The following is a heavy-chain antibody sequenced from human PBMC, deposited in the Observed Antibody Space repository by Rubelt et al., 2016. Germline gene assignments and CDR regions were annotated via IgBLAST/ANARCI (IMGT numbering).Heavy chain of an antibody. CDR2: MRYAGSNK. CDR1: GFIFSSHG. J-gene: IGHJ4*02. Sequence: VQLVESGGGFVQPGGSLKLSCAASGFIFSSHGMHWVRQAPGNGLEWVAFMRYAGSNKYYADSVKGRFTISRDNSKHTLYQQMNSLRDEETAVYYCVSSSLDYWGQGTLVTVSS. CDR3: VSSSLDY. D-gene: IGHD6-13*01. V-gene: IGHV3-30*02.